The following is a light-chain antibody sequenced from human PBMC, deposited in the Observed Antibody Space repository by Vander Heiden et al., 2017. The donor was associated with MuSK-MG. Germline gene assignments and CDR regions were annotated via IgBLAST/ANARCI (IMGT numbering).Light chain of an antibody. CDR3: QHDKKWPSNT. J-gene: IGKJ4*01. V-gene: IGKV3-15*01. CDR2: GAS. CDR1: QSVSSN. Sequence: EIVMTQSPATLSVSPGERATLSCRASQSVSSNLAWYQQKPGQAPRLLIYGASTRDTGIPARFRGTGSGKEFTLTSSSRQSEDLTIYYCQHDKKWPSNTFGGGTKVEIK.